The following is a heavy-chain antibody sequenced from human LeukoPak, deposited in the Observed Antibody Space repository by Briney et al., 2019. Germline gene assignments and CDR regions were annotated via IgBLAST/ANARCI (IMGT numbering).Heavy chain of an antibody. V-gene: IGHV3-21*01. CDR2: ISSSSSYI. J-gene: IGHJ4*02. Sequence: GGSLRLSCAASGFTFSSYSMNWVRQAPGKGLEWVSSISSSSSYIYYADSVKGRFTISRDNAKNSLYLQMNSLRAEDTAVYYCAKVGATTPFDYWGQGTLATVSS. D-gene: IGHD1-26*01. CDR3: AKVGATTPFDY. CDR1: GFTFSSYS.